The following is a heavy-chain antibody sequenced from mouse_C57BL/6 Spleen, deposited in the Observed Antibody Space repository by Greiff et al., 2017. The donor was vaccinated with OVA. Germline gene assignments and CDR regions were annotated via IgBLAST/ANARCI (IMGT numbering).Heavy chain of an antibody. CDR3: AKGGHFAQAWFAY. CDR1: GYAFSSSW. Sequence: VQGVESGPELVKPGASVKISCKASGYAFSSSWMNWVKQRPGKGLEWIGRIYPGDGDTNYNGKFKGKATLTADKSSSTAYMQLSSLTSEDSAVYCCAKGGHFAQAWFAYWGQGTLVTVSA. CDR2: IYPGDGDT. J-gene: IGHJ3*01. V-gene: IGHV1-82*01.